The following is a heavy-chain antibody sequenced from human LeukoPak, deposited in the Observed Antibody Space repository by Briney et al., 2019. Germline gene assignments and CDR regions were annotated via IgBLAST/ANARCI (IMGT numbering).Heavy chain of an antibody. Sequence: GGSLRLSCAGSGFSFSSYSLNWVRQAPGKGLEWVSFIRGSSSYMYYADSVKGRFTISRDNAKNSLYLQMNSLRAEDTAVYYCARDLRSSSWSDYWGQGTLVTVSS. CDR3: ARDLRSSSWSDY. V-gene: IGHV3-21*01. J-gene: IGHJ4*02. CDR1: GFSFSSYS. D-gene: IGHD6-13*01. CDR2: IRGSSSYM.